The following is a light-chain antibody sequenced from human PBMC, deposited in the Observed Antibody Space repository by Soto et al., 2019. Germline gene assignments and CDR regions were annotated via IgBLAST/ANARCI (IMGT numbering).Light chain of an antibody. J-gene: IGKJ5*01. CDR2: AAS. Sequence: TQSPATLSVSPGERATLSCRASQSVSSNLAWYQVKPGKAPKLLIYAASTLESGVPSRFSATVSGTEFSLTITSLQPEDFATYYCQQLFDSPITFGQGTRLEIK. V-gene: IGKV1-9*01. CDR3: QQLFDSPIT. CDR1: QSVSSN.